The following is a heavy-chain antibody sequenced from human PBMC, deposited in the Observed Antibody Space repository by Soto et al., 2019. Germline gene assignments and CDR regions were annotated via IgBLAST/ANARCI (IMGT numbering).Heavy chain of an antibody. Sequence: ASVKVSCKASGYTFTSYGINWVRQAPGQGLEWMGWISAYNGNTNYAQKLQGRVTMTTDTSTSTAYMELRSLRSDDTAVYYCARDDNSYYYDSSGWLSYWGQGTLVTVSS. CDR3: ARDDNSYYYDSSGWLSY. V-gene: IGHV1-18*04. D-gene: IGHD3-22*01. J-gene: IGHJ4*02. CDR1: GYTFTSYG. CDR2: ISAYNGNT.